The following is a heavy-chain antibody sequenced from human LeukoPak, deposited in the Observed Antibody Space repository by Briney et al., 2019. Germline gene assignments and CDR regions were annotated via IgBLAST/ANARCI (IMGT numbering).Heavy chain of an antibody. V-gene: IGHV3-23*01. D-gene: IGHD5-24*01. Sequence: GGSLRLSCAASGFTFSSYAMSWVRQAPGKGLEWVSAISGSGGSTYYADSVKGRFTISRDNSKNTLYLQMNSLRAEDTAVYYCAKSNGVDRNGYNSDYFDYWGQGTLVTVSS. CDR3: AKSNGVDRNGYNSDYFDY. CDR2: ISGSGGST. J-gene: IGHJ4*02. CDR1: GFTFSSYA.